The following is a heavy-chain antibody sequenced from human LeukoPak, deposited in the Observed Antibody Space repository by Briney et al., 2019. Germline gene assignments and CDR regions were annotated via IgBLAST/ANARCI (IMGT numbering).Heavy chain of an antibody. D-gene: IGHD7-27*01. V-gene: IGHV4-34*01. Sequence: SETLSLTCAVYGGSFSGYYWSWIRQPPGKGLEWIGEINHSGSTNYNPSLKSRVTISVDTSKNQFSLKLSSVTAADTAVYYCARDQRTGEPHNWGQGTLVTVSS. J-gene: IGHJ4*02. CDR3: ARDQRTGEPHN. CDR1: GGSFSGYY. CDR2: INHSGST.